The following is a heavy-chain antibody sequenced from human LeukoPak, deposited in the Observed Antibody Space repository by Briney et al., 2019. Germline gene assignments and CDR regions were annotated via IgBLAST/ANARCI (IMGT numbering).Heavy chain of an antibody. J-gene: IGHJ4*02. CDR1: GYTFTSCG. D-gene: IGHD2-2*01. Sequence: ASVKVSCKASGYTFTSCGIRWVRQAPGQGLEWMGWISAYNGNTNYAQKLQGRVTMTTDTSTSTAYMELRSLRSDDTAVYYCARGGRYCSSTSCKALDYWGQGTLVTVSS. CDR2: ISAYNGNT. V-gene: IGHV1-18*01. CDR3: ARGGRYCSSTSCKALDY.